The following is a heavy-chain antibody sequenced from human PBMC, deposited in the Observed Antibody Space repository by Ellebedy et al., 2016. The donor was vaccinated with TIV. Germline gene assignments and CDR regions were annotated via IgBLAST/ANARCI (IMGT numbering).Heavy chain of an antibody. CDR3: AREIFLWSLGNYYYGMDV. J-gene: IGHJ6*02. D-gene: IGHD3-10*01. Sequence: GGSLRLXCAASGFAFSSYAMHWVRQAPGKGLAWVSYIGSSSTTIYYADSVKGRFTVSRDNAKNSLYLQLNSLSAEDTAVYYCAREIFLWSLGNYYYGMDVWGHGTTAIVSS. CDR2: IGSSSTTI. CDR1: GFAFSSYA. V-gene: IGHV3-48*04.